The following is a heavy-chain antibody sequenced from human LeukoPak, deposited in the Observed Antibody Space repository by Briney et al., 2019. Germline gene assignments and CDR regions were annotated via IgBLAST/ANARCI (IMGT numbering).Heavy chain of an antibody. CDR3: AREGGETDAFDI. D-gene: IGHD3-16*01. CDR2: INPGGGST. J-gene: IGHJ3*02. V-gene: IGHV1-46*01. CDR1: GYTFTSYY. Sequence: ASVKVSCKASGYTFTSYYMHWVRQAPGQGLEWMGIINPGGGSTSYAQKFQGRVTMTRDMSTSTVYMELSSLRSEDTAVYYCAREGGETDAFDIWGQGTMVTVSS.